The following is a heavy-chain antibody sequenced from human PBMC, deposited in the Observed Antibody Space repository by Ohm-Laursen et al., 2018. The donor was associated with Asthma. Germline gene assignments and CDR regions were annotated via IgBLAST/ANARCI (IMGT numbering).Heavy chain of an antibody. Sequence: GSSVKVSCKASGGTFSSYAISWVRQAPGQGLEWMGGIIPIFGIANYAQKFQGRVTITADESTSTAYMELSSLRSEDTAVYYCASLPDNYSPFDYWGQGTLVTVSS. D-gene: IGHD2-15*01. CDR3: ASLPDNYSPFDY. CDR1: GGTFSSYA. V-gene: IGHV1-69*01. CDR2: IIPIFGIA. J-gene: IGHJ4*02.